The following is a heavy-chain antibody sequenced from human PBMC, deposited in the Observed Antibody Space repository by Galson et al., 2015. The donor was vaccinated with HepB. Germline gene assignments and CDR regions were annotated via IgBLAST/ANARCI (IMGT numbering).Heavy chain of an antibody. V-gene: IGHV1-18*04. J-gene: IGHJ6*02. CDR3: ARDHSSSWYEDYYYYGMGV. D-gene: IGHD6-13*01. Sequence: SVKVSCKASGYTFTSYGISWVRQAPGQGLEWMGWISAYNGNTNYAQKLQGRVTMTTDTSTSTAYMELRSLRSDDTAVYYCARDHSSSWYEDYYYYGMGVWGQGTTVTVSS. CDR1: GYTFTSYG. CDR2: ISAYNGNT.